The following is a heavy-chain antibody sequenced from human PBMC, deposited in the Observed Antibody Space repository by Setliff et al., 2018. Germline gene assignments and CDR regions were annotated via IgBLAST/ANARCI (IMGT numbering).Heavy chain of an antibody. CDR1: GFNFRNSA. V-gene: IGHV3-48*01. CDR2: ININVDSI. CDR3: ARDNWVDSVMVTEKGEF. Sequence: GGSLRLSCAASGFNFRNSAMNWVRRAPGKGLEWISYININVDSIYYADSVKGRVTISRDDARSTMYLQMNRLRAEDTAVYYCARDNWVDSVMVTEKGEFWGLGTLVTVSS. J-gene: IGHJ4*02. D-gene: IGHD5-18*01.